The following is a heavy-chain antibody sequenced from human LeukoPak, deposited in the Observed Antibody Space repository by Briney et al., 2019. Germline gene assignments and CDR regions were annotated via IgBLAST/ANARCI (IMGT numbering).Heavy chain of an antibody. V-gene: IGHV3-23*01. D-gene: IGHD2-2*01. CDR3: AKRLEYCSTTSCYFSD. J-gene: IGHJ4*02. Sequence: PGGSLRLSCAASGFAFGTYALSWVRQAPGKGLEWVSSISGSGASTYYADSVKGRFTISRDNSRNTLYLQLDSLRAEDTAIYYCAKRLEYCSTTSCYFSDWGQGTLVTVSS. CDR1: GFAFGTYA. CDR2: ISGSGAST.